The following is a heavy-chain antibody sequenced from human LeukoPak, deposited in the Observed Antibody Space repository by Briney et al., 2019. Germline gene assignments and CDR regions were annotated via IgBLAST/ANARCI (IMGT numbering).Heavy chain of an antibody. CDR2: IYSGGST. J-gene: IGHJ4*02. CDR1: GFTVSSNY. Sequence: PGRSLRLSCAASGFTVSSNYMSWVRQAPGKGLEWVSVIYSGGSTYYADSVKGRFTIPRDNSKNTLYLQMNSLRAEDTAVYYCARSYSSSWADYWGQGTLVTVSS. V-gene: IGHV3-53*01. D-gene: IGHD6-13*01. CDR3: ARSYSSSWADY.